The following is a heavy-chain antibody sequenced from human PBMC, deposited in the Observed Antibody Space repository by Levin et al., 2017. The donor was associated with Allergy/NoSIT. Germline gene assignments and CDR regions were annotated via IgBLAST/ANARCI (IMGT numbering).Heavy chain of an antibody. CDR1: GGSISSGGYY. V-gene: IGHV4-31*03. CDR3: ARRSRDYDFWSGDDAFDI. Sequence: SETLSLTCTVSGGSISSGGYYWSWIRQHPGKGLEWIGYIYYSGSTYYNPSLKSRVTISVDTSKNQFSLKLSSVTAADTAVYYCARRSRDYDFWSGDDAFDIWGQGTMVTVSS. CDR2: IYYSGST. D-gene: IGHD3-3*01. J-gene: IGHJ3*02.